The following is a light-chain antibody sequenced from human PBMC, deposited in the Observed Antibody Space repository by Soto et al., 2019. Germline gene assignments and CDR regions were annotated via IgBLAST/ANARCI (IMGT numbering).Light chain of an antibody. J-gene: IGLJ2*01. Sequence: QSALTQPASVSESPGQSITISCTGTSSDVGSYNLVSWYQQHPGKAPKLMIYEVSKRPSGVSNRFSGSKSGNTASLTISGLQAEDEGDYFCCSYAAITTPVIFGGGTQLTVL. CDR1: SSDVGSYNL. V-gene: IGLV2-23*02. CDR3: CSYAAITTPVI. CDR2: EVS.